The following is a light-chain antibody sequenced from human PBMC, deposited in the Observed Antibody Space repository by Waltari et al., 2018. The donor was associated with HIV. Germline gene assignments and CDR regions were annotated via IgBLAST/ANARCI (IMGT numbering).Light chain of an antibody. CDR1: SSDVGSYNV. V-gene: IGLV2-23*02. CDR2: EVN. CDR3: CSYAGSTTLIV. Sequence: QSALTQPASVSGSAGQSITISCIGTSSDVGSYNVVSWYQQHPGKAPKLIIFEVNKRPSGVSTRFSGSKSDNTASLTISGLQAEDEADYYCCSYAGSTTLIVFGGGTKLTVL. J-gene: IGLJ2*01.